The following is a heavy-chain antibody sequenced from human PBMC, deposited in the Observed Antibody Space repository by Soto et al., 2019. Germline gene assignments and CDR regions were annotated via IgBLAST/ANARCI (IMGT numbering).Heavy chain of an antibody. CDR2: ISGSGGST. CDR1: GFTFSSYA. V-gene: IGHV3-23*01. J-gene: IGHJ6*03. Sequence: GGSLRLSCAASGFTFSSYAMSWVRQAPGKGLEWVSAISGSGGSTYYADSVKGRFTISRDNAKNSLYLQMNSLRAEDTALYYCAKAGSYNPYDFWSGYYSYMDVWGKGTTVTVSS. CDR3: AKAGSYNPYDFWSGYYSYMDV. D-gene: IGHD3-3*01.